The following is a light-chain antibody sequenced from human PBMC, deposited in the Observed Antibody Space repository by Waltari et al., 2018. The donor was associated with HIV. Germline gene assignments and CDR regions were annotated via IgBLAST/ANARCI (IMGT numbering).Light chain of an antibody. V-gene: IGLV2-14*01. J-gene: IGLJ2*01. Sequence: QSALTQPASVSGSPGQSITISCTGTSSDVGGYNYVSWYQQHPGKAPKLMIYDVSNRPSGVSNRFSGSTSGNTASLTISGLQAEDEADYYCNSYTSSSTVVFGGGTKLPVL. CDR3: NSYTSSSTVV. CDR2: DVS. CDR1: SSDVGGYNY.